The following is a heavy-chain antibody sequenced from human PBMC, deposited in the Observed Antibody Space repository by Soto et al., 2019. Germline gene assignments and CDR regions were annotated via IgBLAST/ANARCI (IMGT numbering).Heavy chain of an antibody. V-gene: IGHV1-69*01. Sequence: QVQLVQSGAEVKKPGSSVKVSCKASGGTFSSYAISWVRQAPGQGLEWMGGIIPIVGTANYAQKFQGRVTTTADDSTSTAYMELSSLRSEDTAVYYCARVMSIYGFRYYYYGMDVWGQGTTVTVSS. CDR2: IIPIVGTA. D-gene: IGHD3-10*01. CDR3: ARVMSIYGFRYYYYGMDV. J-gene: IGHJ6*02. CDR1: GGTFSSYA.